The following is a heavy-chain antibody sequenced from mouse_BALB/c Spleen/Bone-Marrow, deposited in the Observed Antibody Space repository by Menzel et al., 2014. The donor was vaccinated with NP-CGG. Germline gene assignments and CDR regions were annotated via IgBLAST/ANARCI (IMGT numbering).Heavy chain of an antibody. CDR2: IRNKANGYTT. CDR1: GFTFTDYY. Sequence: EVKLMESGGGLVQPGGSLRLSCATSGFTFTDYYKNWVRQPPGKALEWLGFIRNKANGYTTEYSASVKSRFTISRDNSQHLLYLQSSTLRVDASAPYYCARNKGRFFFDYCGQGTPLPVSS. CDR3: ARNKGRFFFDY. V-gene: IGHV7-3*02. J-gene: IGHJ2*01.